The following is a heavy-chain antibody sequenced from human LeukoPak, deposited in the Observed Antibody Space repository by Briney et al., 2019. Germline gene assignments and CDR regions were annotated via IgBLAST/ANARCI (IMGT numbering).Heavy chain of an antibody. CDR3: AKERVVVVPAAMPASFDY. CDR2: ISGSGGST. Sequence: GGSLRLSCAASGFTFSSYAMSRVRQAPGKGLEWVSAISGSGGSTYYADSVKGRFTISRDNSKNTLYLQMNSLRAEDTAVYYCAKERVVVVPAAMPASFDYWGQGTLVTVSS. D-gene: IGHD2-2*01. V-gene: IGHV3-23*01. CDR1: GFTFSSYA. J-gene: IGHJ4*02.